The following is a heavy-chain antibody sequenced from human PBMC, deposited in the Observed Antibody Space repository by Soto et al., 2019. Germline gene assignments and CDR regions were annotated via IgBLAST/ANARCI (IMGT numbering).Heavy chain of an antibody. D-gene: IGHD1-26*01. J-gene: IGHJ6*02. V-gene: IGHV3-30-3*01. CDR2: ISYDGSNK. CDR3: TRDIIRELDYYYYYGMDV. CDR1: GFSFSNYA. Sequence: QVRLVESGGGVVQPGRSLRLSCAASGFSFSNYAMHWVRQAPGKGLEWVAVISYDGSNKNYADSVKGRFTISRDNSNNTLYLQMYSLRAEDTAVFYCTRDIIRELDYYYYYGMDVWGQGTTVTVSS.